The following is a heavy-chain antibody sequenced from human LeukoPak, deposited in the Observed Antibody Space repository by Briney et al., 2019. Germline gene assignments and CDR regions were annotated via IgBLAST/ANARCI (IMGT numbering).Heavy chain of an antibody. CDR2: MNPNSGNT. V-gene: IGHV1-8*03. J-gene: IGHJ6*03. D-gene: IGHD2-15*01. Sequence: ASVKVSCKASGYTFTSYDINWVRQATGQGLEWMGWMNPNSGNTGYAQKFQGRVTITRNTSISTAYMELSSLRSEDTAVYYCARAAVGYYYMDVWGKGTTVTVSS. CDR3: ARAAVGYYYMDV. CDR1: GYTFTSYD.